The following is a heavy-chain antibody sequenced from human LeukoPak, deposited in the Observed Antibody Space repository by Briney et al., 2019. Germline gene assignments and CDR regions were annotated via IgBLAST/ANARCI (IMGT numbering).Heavy chain of an antibody. CDR1: GFTFNNYA. CDR2: VSRSGADT. J-gene: IGHJ6*03. CDR3: AKDPRGRLTTPQPYFYYYYMDV. Sequence: GGSLRLSCAASGFTFNNYATTWVRQAPGKGLEWVSTVSRSGADTFYADSLKGRFTISRENSKNTLYLQMNSLRAEDTAVYFCAKDPRGRLTTPQPYFYYYYMDVWGKGTTVTVSS. V-gene: IGHV3-23*01. D-gene: IGHD4-11*01.